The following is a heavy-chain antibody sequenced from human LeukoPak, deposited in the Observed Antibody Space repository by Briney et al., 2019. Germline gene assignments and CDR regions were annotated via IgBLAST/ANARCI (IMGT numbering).Heavy chain of an antibody. J-gene: IGHJ4*02. CDR3: AREGPGYSYGSSGY. Sequence: PGGSLRLSCAASGFTFGSYSMNWVRQAPGKGLEWVSYISSSSSTIYYADSVKGRFTISRDNAKNSLYLQMNSLRDEDTAVYYCAREGPGYSYGSSGYWGQGTLVTVSS. V-gene: IGHV3-48*02. CDR1: GFTFGSYS. CDR2: ISSSSSTI. D-gene: IGHD5-18*01.